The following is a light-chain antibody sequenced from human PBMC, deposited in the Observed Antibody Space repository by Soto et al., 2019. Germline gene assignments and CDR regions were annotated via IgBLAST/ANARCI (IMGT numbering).Light chain of an antibody. J-gene: IGKJ4*01. V-gene: IGKV1-5*01. Sequence: DIQMTQSPSTLSASVGDRVTITCRASQTISTWLAWYQQKPGKAPKPLIYDASSLESGVPSRFSGSGSGTEFTLTINSLQPDDFAIYYCQQYNSYPLTFGRGTKVDIK. CDR2: DAS. CDR1: QTISTW. CDR3: QQYNSYPLT.